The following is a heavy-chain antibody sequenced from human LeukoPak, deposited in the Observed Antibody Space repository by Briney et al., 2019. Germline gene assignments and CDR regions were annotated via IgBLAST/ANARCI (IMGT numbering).Heavy chain of an antibody. CDR2: INPNSGGT. CDR1: GYTFTGYY. J-gene: IGHJ4*02. Sequence: ASVKVSCKASGYTFTGYYMHWVRQAPGQGLEWMGWINPNSGGTNYAQKFQGRVTMTRDTSISTAYMELSRLRSDDAAVYYCARDLINYGSGSYSNLLGNYWGQGTLVTVSS. V-gene: IGHV1-2*02. CDR3: ARDLINYGSGSYSNLLGNY. D-gene: IGHD3-10*01.